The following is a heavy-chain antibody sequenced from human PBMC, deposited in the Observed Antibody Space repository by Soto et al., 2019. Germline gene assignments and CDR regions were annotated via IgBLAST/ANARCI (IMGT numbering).Heavy chain of an antibody. CDR3: VRGGNPYHYATSGPGTFDK. D-gene: IGHD1-26*01. CDR1: GEALGGYY. J-gene: IGHJ4*02. Sequence: QVQLQQWGAGPLKPSETLSLSCGVSGEALGGYYWSWIRQSSGKGLEWIGQINHSGDTNYNPSPKRRGTISVAMSKSQFSLRLTSVTAADTAVYYCVRGGNPYHYATSGPGTFDKWGQGTLVSVSS. V-gene: IGHV4-34*01. CDR2: INHSGDT.